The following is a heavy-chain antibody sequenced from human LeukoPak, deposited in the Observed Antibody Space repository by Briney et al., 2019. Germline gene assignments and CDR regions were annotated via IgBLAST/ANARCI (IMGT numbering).Heavy chain of an antibody. Sequence: GGSLTLSCAVSGFTFSRFSMTWVRQAPGKGLEWVSSISSSSSYIYYRDSVKGRFTISRDNAKNSLYLQMHSLRAEDTAVYYCALVGATSWAPFDYWGQGTLVTVFS. V-gene: IGHV3-21*01. J-gene: IGHJ4*02. CDR3: ALVGATSWAPFDY. D-gene: IGHD1-26*01. CDR2: ISSSSSYI. CDR1: GFTFSRFS.